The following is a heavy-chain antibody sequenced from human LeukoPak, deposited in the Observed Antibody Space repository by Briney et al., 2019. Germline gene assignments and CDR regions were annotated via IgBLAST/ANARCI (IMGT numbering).Heavy chain of an antibody. CDR1: GFTFNDYH. J-gene: IGHJ4*02. CDR3: ARDIVVVPARSGDY. CDR2: ISGSGATI. V-gene: IGHV3-11*04. D-gene: IGHD2-2*01. Sequence: GGSLRLSCAASGFTFNDYHMSWIRQAPGKGLEWVSYISGSGATIHYSDSVKGRLTISRDNAKNSLLLQMKSLRVEDTAVYYCARDIVVVPARSGDYWGQGTLVTVSS.